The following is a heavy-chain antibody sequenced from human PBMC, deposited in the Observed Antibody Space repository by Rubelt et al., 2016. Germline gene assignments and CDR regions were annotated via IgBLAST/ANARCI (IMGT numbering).Heavy chain of an antibody. D-gene: IGHD5-24*01. CDR2: IIPIFGTA. CDR1: GGTFSSYA. J-gene: IGHJ5*02. CDR3: ARARGGYNYEANWFDP. Sequence: GGTFSSYAISWVRQAPGQGLEWMGGIIPIFGTANYAQKFQGRVTITADKSTSTAYMELSSLRSEDTAVYYCARARGGYNYEANWFDPWGQGTLVTVSS. V-gene: IGHV1-69*06.